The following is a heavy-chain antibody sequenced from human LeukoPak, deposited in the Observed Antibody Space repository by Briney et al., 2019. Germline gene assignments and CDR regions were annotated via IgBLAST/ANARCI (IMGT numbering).Heavy chain of an antibody. D-gene: IGHD6-6*01. Sequence: PSETLSLTCAVYGGSFSGYYWSWIRQPPGKGLEWIGYIYYSGSTNYNPSLKSRVTISVDTSKNQFSLKLSSVTAADTAVYYCARDLRPSNAFDIWGQGTMVTVSS. CDR1: GGSFSGYY. V-gene: IGHV4-59*01. J-gene: IGHJ3*02. CDR2: IYYSGST. CDR3: ARDLRPSNAFDI.